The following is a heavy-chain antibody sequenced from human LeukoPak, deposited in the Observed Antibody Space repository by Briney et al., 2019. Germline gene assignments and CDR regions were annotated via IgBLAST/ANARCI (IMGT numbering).Heavy chain of an antibody. D-gene: IGHD2-15*01. Sequence: PSETLSLTCAVYGGSFSGYYWSWIRQPPGKGLEGMGEINHSGSTNYNPSLKSRVTISVDTSKNQFSLKLSSVTAADTAVYYRARRGTVVVAAFDYWGQGTLVTVSS. V-gene: IGHV4-34*01. CDR3: ARRGTVVVAAFDY. CDR2: INHSGST. J-gene: IGHJ4*02. CDR1: GGSFSGYY.